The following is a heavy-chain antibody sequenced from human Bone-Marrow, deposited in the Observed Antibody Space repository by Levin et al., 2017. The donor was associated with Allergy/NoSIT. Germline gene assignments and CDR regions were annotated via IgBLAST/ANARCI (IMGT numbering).Heavy chain of an antibody. V-gene: IGHV3-48*03. J-gene: IGHJ6*02. CDR2: ISSSGSTI. CDR1: GFTFSSYE. CDR3: ARDSPRRVGIVVVTLYGMDV. D-gene: IGHD2-21*02. Sequence: GGSLRLSCAASGFTFSSYEMNWVRQAPGKGLEWVSYISSSGSTIYYADSVKGRFTISRDNAKNSLYLQMNSLRAEDTAVYYCARDSPRRVGIVVVTLYGMDVWGQGTTVTVSS.